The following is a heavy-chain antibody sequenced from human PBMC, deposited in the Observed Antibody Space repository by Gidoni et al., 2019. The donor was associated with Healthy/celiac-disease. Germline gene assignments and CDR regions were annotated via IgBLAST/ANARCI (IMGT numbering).Heavy chain of an antibody. V-gene: IGHV3-53*02. CDR3: ARGYSGYDWTRGAYYYYGMDV. CDR1: GFTVRSNY. Sequence: EVQLVETGGGLIQPGGSLRLSCAASGFTVRSNYMSWVRQAPGKGLEWVSVIYSGGSTYYADSVKGRFTISRDNSKNTLYLQMNSLRAEDTAVYYCARGYSGYDWTRGAYYYYGMDVWGQGTTVTVSS. CDR2: IYSGGST. D-gene: IGHD5-12*01. J-gene: IGHJ6*02.